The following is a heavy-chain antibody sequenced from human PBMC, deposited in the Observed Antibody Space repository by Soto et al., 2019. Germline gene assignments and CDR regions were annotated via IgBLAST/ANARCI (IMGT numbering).Heavy chain of an antibody. D-gene: IGHD4-17*01. CDR2: ISSSSSYT. CDR3: ASYGDSPLLGY. CDR1: GFTFSDYY. V-gene: IGHV3-11*06. J-gene: IGHJ4*02. Sequence: GGSLRLSCAASGFTFSDYYMSWIRQAPGKGLEWVSYISSSSSYTNYADSVKGRFTISRDNAKNSLYLQMNSLRAEDTAVYYCASYGDSPLLGYWGQGTLVTVSS.